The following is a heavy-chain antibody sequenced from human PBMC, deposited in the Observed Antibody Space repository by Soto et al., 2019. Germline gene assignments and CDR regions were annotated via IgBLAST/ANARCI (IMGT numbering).Heavy chain of an antibody. CDR1: GVTFSSYA. J-gene: IGHJ4*02. Sequence: EVQLLESGGGLAQPGGSLRLSCAASGVTFSSYAMSWVRQAPGKGLEWVSGISDSGGSTYYADSVKGRSTISRDNSKTTLYLQMNRRTAEDTAVYYSAIGCGGTGYSRSHYWGQGTRVTVSS. CDR3: AIGCGGTGYSRSHY. CDR2: ISDSGGST. V-gene: IGHV3-23*01. D-gene: IGHD2-15*01.